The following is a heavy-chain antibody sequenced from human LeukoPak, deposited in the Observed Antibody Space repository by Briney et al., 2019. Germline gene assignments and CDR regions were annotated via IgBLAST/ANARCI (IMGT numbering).Heavy chain of an antibody. CDR3: ARDRGGGSGSYYRSFDY. Sequence: SETLSLTCTVSGGSISSSSYYWGWIRQPPGKGLEWIGSIYYSGSTYYNPSLKSRVTISVDTSKNQFSLKLSSVTAADTAVYYCARDRGGGSGSYYRSFDYWGQGTLVTVSS. D-gene: IGHD3-10*01. V-gene: IGHV4-39*07. CDR1: GGSISSSSYY. CDR2: IYYSGST. J-gene: IGHJ4*02.